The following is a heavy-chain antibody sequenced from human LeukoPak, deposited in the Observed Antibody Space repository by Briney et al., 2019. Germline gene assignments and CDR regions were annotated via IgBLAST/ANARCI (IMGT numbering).Heavy chain of an antibody. Sequence: GESLKNSCKGSGYSFTSYWIGWVRQMPGKGLEWMGIIYPGDSDTRYSPSFQGQVTISADKSISTAYLQWSSLKASDTAMYYCARSIGSSWTYNWFDPWGQGTLVTVSS. CDR3: ARSIGSSWTYNWFDP. V-gene: IGHV5-51*01. J-gene: IGHJ5*02. CDR2: IYPGDSDT. CDR1: GYSFTSYW. D-gene: IGHD6-13*01.